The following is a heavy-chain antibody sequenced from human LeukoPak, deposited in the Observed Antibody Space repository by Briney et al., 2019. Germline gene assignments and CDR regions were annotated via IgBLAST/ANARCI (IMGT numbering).Heavy chain of an antibody. D-gene: IGHD6-19*01. Sequence: GGSLRLSCAASGFTFSSYAMSWVRQAPGKGLEWVSAISGSGGSTYYADSVKGRFTISRDNSKTTLYLQMNSLRAEDTAVYYCAKGEGSGWFHTYFGMDVWGQGTTVTVSS. CDR3: AKGEGSGWFHTYFGMDV. V-gene: IGHV3-23*01. CDR2: ISGSGGST. CDR1: GFTFSSYA. J-gene: IGHJ6*02.